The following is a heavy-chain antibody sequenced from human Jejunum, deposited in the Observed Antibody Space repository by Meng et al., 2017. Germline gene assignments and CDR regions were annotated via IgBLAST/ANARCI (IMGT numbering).Heavy chain of an antibody. CDR2: VSPYNGKT. Sequence: QGELLQSAAEVKEPGASVKVSCGASGYTFNSYGISWFRQAPGQGLEWLGWVSPYNGKTIYTHKLQGRLTMTTDTSTSTAYMELRSLRSDDTAVYYCARLYYFDSSGTYDYWGQGTLVTVSS. CDR1: GYTFNSYG. V-gene: IGHV1-18*01. CDR3: ARLYYFDSSGTYDY. D-gene: IGHD3-22*01. J-gene: IGHJ4*02.